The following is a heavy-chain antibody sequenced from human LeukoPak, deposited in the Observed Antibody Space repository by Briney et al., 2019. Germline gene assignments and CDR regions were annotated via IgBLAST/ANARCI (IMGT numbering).Heavy chain of an antibody. Sequence: SVKVSCKASGGTFSSYAISWVRQAPGQGLEWMGGIIPIFGTANYAQKFQGRVTITADESTSTAYMELSSLRSEDTAVYYCAGLIAVAGTGAFDIWGQGTMVTVSS. CDR2: IIPIFGTA. J-gene: IGHJ3*02. D-gene: IGHD6-19*01. V-gene: IGHV1-69*13. CDR3: AGLIAVAGTGAFDI. CDR1: GGTFSSYA.